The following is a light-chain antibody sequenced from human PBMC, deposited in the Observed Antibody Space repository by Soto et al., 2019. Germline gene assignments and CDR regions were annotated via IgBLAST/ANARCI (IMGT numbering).Light chain of an antibody. Sequence: DIQMTQSPATLSASVGDRVTITCLASQSVRSWLAWYQQKPGTAPNLLIFDASRLESGVPSRFSGSGSGTEFTLSISSLQPDDFATYYCQQYENYPLTFGGGTKVDIK. V-gene: IGKV1-5*01. CDR2: DAS. J-gene: IGKJ4*01. CDR1: QSVRSW. CDR3: QQYENYPLT.